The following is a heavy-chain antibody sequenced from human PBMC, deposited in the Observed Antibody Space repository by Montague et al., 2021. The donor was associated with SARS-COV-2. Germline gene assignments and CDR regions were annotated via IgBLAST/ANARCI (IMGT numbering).Heavy chain of an antibody. CDR2: IYDSGGA. CDR1: GGSMRRYY. J-gene: IGHJ4*02. CDR3: ARRGTGNYEILDY. D-gene: IGHD3-3*01. V-gene: IGHV4-59*01. Sequence: SETLSPTCTISGGSMRRYYWTWIRQLPGKELEWIGSIYDSGGARYNPSLKSRVSISVDASKNQFSLRVTSVTAADTAVYFCARRGTGNYEILDYWGQGILVTVSS.